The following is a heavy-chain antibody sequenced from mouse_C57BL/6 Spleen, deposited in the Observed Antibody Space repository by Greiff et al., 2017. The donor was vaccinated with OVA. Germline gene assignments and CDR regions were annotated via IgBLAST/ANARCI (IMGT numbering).Heavy chain of an antibody. CDR2: IDPSDSDT. V-gene: IGHV1-52*01. CDR3: AREGLRRGTWFAY. J-gene: IGHJ3*01. CDR1: GYTFTSYW. D-gene: IGHD2-4*01. Sequence: QVQLQQPGAELVRPGSSVKLSCKASGYTFTSYWMHWVKQRPIQGLEWIGNIDPSDSDTHYNQKFKDKATLTVDKSSSTAYMQLSSLTSEDSAVYYCAREGLRRGTWFAYWGQGTLVTVSA.